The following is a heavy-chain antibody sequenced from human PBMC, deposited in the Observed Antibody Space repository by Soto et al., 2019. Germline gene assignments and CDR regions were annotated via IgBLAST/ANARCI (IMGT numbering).Heavy chain of an antibody. CDR3: ARGTTQRWSHYYFDY. CDR2: INTNTGEI. Sequence: GASVKVSCKASGYTFTGNYMNWMRQAPGQGLEWMGWINTNTGEIKYAQKYQARVTMTRDTSISTAYMALSRLTFDDTAVYFCARGTTQRWSHYYFDYWGQGTLVTVSS. V-gene: IGHV1-2*02. J-gene: IGHJ4*02. D-gene: IGHD1-1*01. CDR1: GYTFTGNY.